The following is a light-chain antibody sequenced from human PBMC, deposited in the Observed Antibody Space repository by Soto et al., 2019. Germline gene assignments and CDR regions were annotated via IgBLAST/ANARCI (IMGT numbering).Light chain of an antibody. CDR1: QTVLYSSNNKNY. V-gene: IGKV4-1*01. Sequence: DIVMTQSPDSLAVSLGERATINCESSQTVLYSSNNKNYLAWYQQKPGQHPRLLIYWASTRESGVPDRLSGSGSGTDFTLTISNLQAEDVAVYYCQQYYSVPFTFGGGTKVDI. J-gene: IGKJ4*01. CDR2: WAS. CDR3: QQYYSVPFT.